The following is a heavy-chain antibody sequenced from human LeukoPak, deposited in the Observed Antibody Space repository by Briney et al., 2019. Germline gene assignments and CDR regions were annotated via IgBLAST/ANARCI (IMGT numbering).Heavy chain of an antibody. CDR3: AKVGYYDSSGYYPTNDY. CDR1: GFTFSSYS. D-gene: IGHD3-22*01. Sequence: GGSLRLSCAASGFTFSSYSMNWVRQAPGKGLEWVSAISGSGGSTYYADSVRGRFTISRDNSKNTLYLQMNSLRAEDTAVYYCAKVGYYDSSGYYPTNDYWGQGTLVTVSS. J-gene: IGHJ4*02. CDR2: ISGSGGST. V-gene: IGHV3-23*01.